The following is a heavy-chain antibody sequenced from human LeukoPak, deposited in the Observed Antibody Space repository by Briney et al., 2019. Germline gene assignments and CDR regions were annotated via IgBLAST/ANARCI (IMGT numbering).Heavy chain of an antibody. Sequence: TSETLSLTCTVSGGPISSSSYYWGWIRQPPGKGLEWIASIYYSGSTYYNPSLKSRVTISVDTSKNQFALKLSSVTAADTAVYYCARRGRYHYDSSGYYFDYWGQGTLVTVSS. CDR1: GGPISSSSYY. V-gene: IGHV4-39*01. J-gene: IGHJ4*02. D-gene: IGHD3-22*01. CDR2: IYYSGST. CDR3: ARRGRYHYDSSGYYFDY.